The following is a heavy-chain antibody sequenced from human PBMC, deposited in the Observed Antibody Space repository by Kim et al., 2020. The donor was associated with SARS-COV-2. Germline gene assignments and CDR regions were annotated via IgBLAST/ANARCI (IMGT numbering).Heavy chain of an antibody. J-gene: IGHJ6*02. V-gene: IGHV3-74*01. Sequence: TYADTVKGRFTISRDNAKNTLFLQMNSLRAEDTAVYYCARGNNGMDVWGQGTTVTVSS. CDR3: ARGNNGMDV.